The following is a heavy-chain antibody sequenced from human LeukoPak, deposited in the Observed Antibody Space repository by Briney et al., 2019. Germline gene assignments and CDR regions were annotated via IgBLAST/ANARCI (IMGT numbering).Heavy chain of an antibody. Sequence: KPSETLPLTCTVSGGSISSYYWSWIRQPPGKGLGWIGYIYYSGSTNYNPSLKSRVTISVDTSKNQFSLKLSSVTAADTAVYYCARQVRPGGVDYWGQGTLVTVSS. J-gene: IGHJ4*02. D-gene: IGHD2-2*01. V-gene: IGHV4-59*08. CDR2: IYYSGST. CDR1: GGSISSYY. CDR3: ARQVRPGGVDY.